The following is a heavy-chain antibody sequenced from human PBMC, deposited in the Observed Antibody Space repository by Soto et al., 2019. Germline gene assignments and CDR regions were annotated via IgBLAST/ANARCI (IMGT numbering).Heavy chain of an antibody. CDR2: IGTAGDT. Sequence: EVQLVESGGGLVQPGGSLRLSCAASGFTFSSYDMHWVRQATGKGLEWVSAIGTAGDTYYPGSVKGRFTISRENAKNSXYXXMNSLRAGDTAVYYCAKSYSSGWYLRGYYYYGMDVWGQGTTVTVSS. CDR3: AKSYSSGWYLRGYYYYGMDV. CDR1: GFTFSSYD. V-gene: IGHV3-13*01. J-gene: IGHJ6*02. D-gene: IGHD6-19*01.